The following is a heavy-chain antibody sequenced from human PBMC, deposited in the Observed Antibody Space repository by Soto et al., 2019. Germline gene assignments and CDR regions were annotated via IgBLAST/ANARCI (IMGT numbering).Heavy chain of an antibody. D-gene: IGHD4-17*01. V-gene: IGHV4-39*01. CDR3: ASHHYGDYRTPFDY. J-gene: IGHJ4*02. CDR1: GGSISSSSYY. CDR2: IYYSGST. Sequence: SETLSLTCTVSGGSISSSSYYWGWIRQPPGKGLEWIGSIYYSGSTYYNPSLKSRVTISVDTSKNQFSLKLSSVTAADTAVYYCASHHYGDYRTPFDYWGQGTLVPVSS.